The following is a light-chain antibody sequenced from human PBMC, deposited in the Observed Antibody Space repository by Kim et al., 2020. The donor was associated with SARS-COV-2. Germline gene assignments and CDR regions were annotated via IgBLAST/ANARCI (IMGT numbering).Light chain of an antibody. V-gene: IGKV3-20*01. CDR1: QRISSNY. J-gene: IGKJ2*01. Sequence: DIVLTQSPGTLSLSPGERVTVSCRASQRISSNYLAWYQHKPGRAPRLLIYGASSRATGIPDRFSGSGSGTDFTLTISRLEPEDFAVYYCQQYGSSQYTFGQGTKLEIK. CDR2: GAS. CDR3: QQYGSSQYT.